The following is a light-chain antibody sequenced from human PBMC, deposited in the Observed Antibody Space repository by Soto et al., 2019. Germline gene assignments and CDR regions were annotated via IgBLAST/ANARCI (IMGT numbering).Light chain of an antibody. CDR2: GNS. Sequence: QSVLTQPPSVSGAPGQRVTISCTGSSSNIGAGYDVHWYQQLPGTAPKLLIYGNSNRPSGVPDRFSGSTSGTSAPLVITGLQAEYEADYYCQSSDSGLSGVYVFGTGTKLTVL. J-gene: IGLJ1*01. CDR3: QSSDSGLSGVYV. CDR1: SSNIGAGYD. V-gene: IGLV1-40*01.